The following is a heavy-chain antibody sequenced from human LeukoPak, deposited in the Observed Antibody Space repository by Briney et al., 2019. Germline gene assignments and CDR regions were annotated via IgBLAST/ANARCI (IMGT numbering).Heavy chain of an antibody. V-gene: IGHV3-66*02. Sequence: PGGSLRLSCAASGFTVSSNYMSWVRQAPGKGLEWVSVIYSGGSTYYADSVKGRFTISRDNSKNTLHLQMNSLRAEDTAVYYCARDRDERRGDAFDIWGQGTMVTVSS. CDR2: IYSGGST. CDR3: ARDRDERRGDAFDI. J-gene: IGHJ3*02. CDR1: GFTVSSNY. D-gene: IGHD3-10*01.